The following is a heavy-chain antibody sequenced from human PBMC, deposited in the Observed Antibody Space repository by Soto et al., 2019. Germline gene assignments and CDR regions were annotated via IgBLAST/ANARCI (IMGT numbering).Heavy chain of an antibody. CDR1: GGSISSGGYY. CDR3: ARCSLVVVPAPGFDP. J-gene: IGHJ5*02. CDR2: IYYSGTT. Sequence: LSLTCTVSGGSISSGGYYWSWIRQHPGKGLEWIGYIYYSGTTYYNPSLKSRVTISVDTSKNQFSLKLSSVSAADTALYYCARCSLVVVPAPGFDPWGRGALVTVSS. V-gene: IGHV4-31*03. D-gene: IGHD2-2*01.